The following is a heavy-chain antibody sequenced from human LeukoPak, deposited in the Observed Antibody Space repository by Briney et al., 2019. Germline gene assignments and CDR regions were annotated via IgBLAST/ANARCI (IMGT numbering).Heavy chain of an antibody. D-gene: IGHD3-9*01. CDR2: INHMSST. CDR1: GGSFSGYY. J-gene: IGHJ4*02. Sequence: SETLSLTCAVYGGSFSGYYWSWIRQPPRKGLEWIGEINHMSSTNYNPSLKSRVTISVDTSKNQFSLKLSSVTAADTAVYYCARGLRYYDILTGYYTYYFDYWGQGTLVTVSS. CDR3: ARGLRYYDILTGYYTYYFDY. V-gene: IGHV4-34*01.